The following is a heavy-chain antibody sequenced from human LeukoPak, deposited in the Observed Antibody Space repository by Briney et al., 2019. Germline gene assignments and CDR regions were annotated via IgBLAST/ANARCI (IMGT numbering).Heavy chain of an antibody. CDR3: AKGLSSSWYWFDT. V-gene: IGHV4-38-2*02. J-gene: IGHJ5*02. CDR1: GYSISSGYY. Sequence: SETLSLTCTVSGYSISSGYYWGWIRQPPRKGLEWIGSIHHSGSTYYNPSLKSRVTISVDTSRNQFSLKLSSLTAADTAVYYCAKGLSSSWYWFDTWGQGTLVTVSS. D-gene: IGHD2-2*01. CDR2: IHHSGST.